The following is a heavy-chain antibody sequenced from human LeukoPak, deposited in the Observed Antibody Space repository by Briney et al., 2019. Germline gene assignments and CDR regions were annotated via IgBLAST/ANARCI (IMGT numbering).Heavy chain of an antibody. CDR1: GYTFTSYD. CDR2: INPNSGNT. V-gene: IGHV1-8*03. CDR3: ASSRGIVGASAFDY. D-gene: IGHD1-26*01. Sequence: AASVKVSCKASGYTFTSYDINWVRQATGQGVEWMGWINPNSGNTGYAQKFQGRVTITRNTSISTAYMELSSLRSEDTAVYYCASSRGIVGASAFDYWGQGTLVTVSS. J-gene: IGHJ4*02.